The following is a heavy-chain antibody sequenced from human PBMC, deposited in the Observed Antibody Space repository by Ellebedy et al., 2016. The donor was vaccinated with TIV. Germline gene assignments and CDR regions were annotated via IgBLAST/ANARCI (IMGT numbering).Heavy chain of an antibody. CDR1: GFTFSSYA. CDR3: ATGGYSNGYGGWFDP. J-gene: IGHJ5*02. Sequence: PGGSLRLSCAASGFTFSSYAMSWVRQAPGKGLEWVAVIWYDGSKKYYADSGKGRFTISRDNSKTTLYLQMNSLRAEDTAVYYCATGGYSNGYGGWFDPWGQGTLVTVSS. V-gene: IGHV3-33*08. CDR2: IWYDGSKK. D-gene: IGHD5-18*01.